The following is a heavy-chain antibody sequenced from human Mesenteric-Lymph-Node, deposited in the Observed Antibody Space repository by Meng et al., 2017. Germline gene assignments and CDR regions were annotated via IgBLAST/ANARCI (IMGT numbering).Heavy chain of an antibody. D-gene: IGHD7-27*01. CDR1: GFTFSDSG. J-gene: IGHJ2*01. V-gene: IGHV3-33*01. CDR2: IWFDASNR. Sequence: GESLKISCEASGFTFSDSGMHWVRQAPGKGLEWVAIIWFDASNRYYADSVKGRFTISRDNSKDTVFLQMNTLRDEDTAVYYCARSSGFWYFDLWGHGTLVTVSS. CDR3: ARSSGFWYFDL.